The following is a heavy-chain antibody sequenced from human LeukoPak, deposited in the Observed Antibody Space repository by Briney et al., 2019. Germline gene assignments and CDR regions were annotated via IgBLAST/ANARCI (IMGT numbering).Heavy chain of an antibody. CDR2: IYPGDSDT. CDR3: ATQGMVRGYSGYDWVFDY. CDR1: GYSFTSYW. J-gene: IGHJ4*02. V-gene: IGHV5-51*01. D-gene: IGHD5-12*01. Sequence: GESLKISCKGSGYSFTSYWIGWVRQMPGTGLEWMGIIYPGDSDTRYSPSFQGQVTISADRSASTAYLQWSSLKASDTAMYYCATQGMVRGYSGYDWVFDYWGQGTLVTVSS.